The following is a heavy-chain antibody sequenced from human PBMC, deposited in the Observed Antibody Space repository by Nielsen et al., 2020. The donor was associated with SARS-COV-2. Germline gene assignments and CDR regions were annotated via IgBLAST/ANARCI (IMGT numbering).Heavy chain of an antibody. J-gene: IGHJ4*02. CDR3: ARILVYYGSGRRYYFDY. CDR1: GFSLSNARMG. V-gene: IGHV2-26*01. Sequence: SGPTLVKPTETLTLTCTVSGFSLSNARMGVSWIRQPPGKALEWLAHIFSNDEKSYSISLKSRLTISKDTSKSQVVLTMTNMDPVDTATYYCARILVYYGSGRRYYFDYWGQGTLVTVSS. D-gene: IGHD3-10*01. CDR2: IFSNDEK.